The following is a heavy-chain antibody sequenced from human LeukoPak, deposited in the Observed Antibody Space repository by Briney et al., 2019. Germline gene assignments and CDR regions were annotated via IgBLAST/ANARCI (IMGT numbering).Heavy chain of an antibody. D-gene: IGHD6-13*01. V-gene: IGHV1-2*06. J-gene: IGHJ4*02. CDR2: INPNSGGT. Sequence: GASVKVSCKASGGTFSSYAISWVRQAPGQGLEWMGRINPNSGGTNYAQKFQGRVTMTRDTSISTAYMELSRLRSDDTAVYYCARGLGTSPSPVDYWGQGTLVTVSS. CDR1: GGTFSSYA. CDR3: ARGLGTSPSPVDY.